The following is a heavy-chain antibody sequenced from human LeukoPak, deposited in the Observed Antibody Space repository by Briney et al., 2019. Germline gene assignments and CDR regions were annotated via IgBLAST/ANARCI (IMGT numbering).Heavy chain of an antibody. D-gene: IGHD4-23*01. CDR3: ARDMGNFGGNSVDAFDI. Sequence: ALVKVSCKASGYTFTGYYIHWVRQAPGQGLEWMGCINPNSGGTNCAQKFQGWVTMTRDTSVSTAYMDLSRLRSNDTAVYYCARDMGNFGGNSVDAFDIWGQGTMVTVSP. CDR2: INPNSGGT. J-gene: IGHJ3*02. CDR1: GYTFTGYY. V-gene: IGHV1-2*04.